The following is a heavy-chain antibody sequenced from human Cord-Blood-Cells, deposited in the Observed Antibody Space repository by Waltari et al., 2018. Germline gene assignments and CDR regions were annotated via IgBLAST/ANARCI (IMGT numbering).Heavy chain of an antibody. D-gene: IGHD6-13*01. V-gene: IGHV4-59*01. J-gene: IGHJ4*02. CDR2: IYYSGST. Sequence: QVQLQESGPGLVKPSETLSLTCTVSGGSLSSYYWSWIRQPPGKGLEWIGYIYYSGSTNYNPSLKSRVTISVDTSKNQFSLKLSSVTAADTAVYYCARVEIHSSSWFFDYWGQGTLVTVSS. CDR1: GGSLSSYY. CDR3: ARVEIHSSSWFFDY.